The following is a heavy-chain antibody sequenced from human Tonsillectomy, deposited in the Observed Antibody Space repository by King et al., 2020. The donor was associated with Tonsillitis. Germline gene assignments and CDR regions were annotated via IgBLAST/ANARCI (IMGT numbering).Heavy chain of an antibody. J-gene: IGHJ6*02. Sequence: QLVQSGAEVKKPEASVKVSCKASGYTFTGYYIHWVRQAPGQGLEWMGLINPNSGGTKYAQKFQGRLTMTTDTSISTAYMELSRLRSDDTAMYYCASDCGGLSYGLDFWGQGTTVTVSS. CDR2: INPNSGGT. D-gene: IGHD2-21*01. V-gene: IGHV1-2*02. CDR1: GYTFTGYY. CDR3: ASDCGGLSYGLDF.